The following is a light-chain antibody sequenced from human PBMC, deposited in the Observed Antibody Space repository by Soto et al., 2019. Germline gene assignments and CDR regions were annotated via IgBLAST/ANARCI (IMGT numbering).Light chain of an antibody. V-gene: IGKV3-20*01. Sequence: EIVLTQSPDTLSLSPGERATLSCRASQRVSSGYVAWYQQKPGQSPRLLMYDASNRATGIPDRFSGSGSGTDFTLTISRLEPEDFAVFYCQQYGNSPITFGQ. CDR1: QRVSSGY. CDR2: DAS. CDR3: QQYGNSPIT. J-gene: IGKJ5*01.